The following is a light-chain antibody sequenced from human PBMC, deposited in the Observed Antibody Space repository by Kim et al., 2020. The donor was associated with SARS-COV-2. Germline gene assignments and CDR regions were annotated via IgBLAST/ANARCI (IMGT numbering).Light chain of an antibody. V-gene: IGLV3-1*01. CDR2: QTN. J-gene: IGLJ1*01. Sequence: PGQTASVTCSGDELGDKYTSWYQQKPGQSPIQVIYQTNKRPSGIPERFSGSNSGNTATLTISDTQSMDEADYYCQMWDSSTASYVFGTGTKVTVL. CDR1: ELGDKY. CDR3: QMWDSSTASYV.